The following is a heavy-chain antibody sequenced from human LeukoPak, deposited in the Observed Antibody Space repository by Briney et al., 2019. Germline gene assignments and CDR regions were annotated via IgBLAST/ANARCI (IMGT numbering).Heavy chain of an antibody. Sequence: SETLSLTCTVSGGSISSYYWSWIRQPPGKGLEWIGHIYYSGSTNYNPSLKSRVTISVDTSKNQFSLKLSSVTAADTAVYYCARNIGSYSGKAFDYWGQGTLVTVSS. V-gene: IGHV4-59*01. CDR3: ARNIGSYSGKAFDY. CDR1: GGSISSYY. D-gene: IGHD1-26*01. J-gene: IGHJ4*02. CDR2: IYYSGST.